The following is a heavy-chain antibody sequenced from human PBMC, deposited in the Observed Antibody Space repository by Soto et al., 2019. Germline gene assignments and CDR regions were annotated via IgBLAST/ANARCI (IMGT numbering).Heavy chain of an antibody. Sequence: QVQLVQSGAEEKKPGASVKVSCTTSGYTFSSYAIHWVRQAPGQGLEWMGWINPGNANTKNSQKFQGRVTITSDTSASTAYMELSNLTSEDTAVYYCARVDGAYWGQGTLVTVSS. CDR1: GYTFSSYA. V-gene: IGHV1-3*05. J-gene: IGHJ4*02. CDR2: INPGNANT. CDR3: ARVDGAY. D-gene: IGHD2-2*03.